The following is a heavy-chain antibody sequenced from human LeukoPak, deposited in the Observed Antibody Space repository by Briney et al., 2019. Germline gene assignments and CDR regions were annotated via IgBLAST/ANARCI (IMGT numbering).Heavy chain of an antibody. J-gene: IGHJ4*02. CDR3: AREGESDRTVVFDY. V-gene: IGHV4-4*07. CDR2: IYTSGST. CDR1: GGSISSYY. D-gene: IGHD4-23*01. Sequence: PSETLSLTCTVSGGSISSYYWSWIRQPAGKGLEWIGRIYTSGSTNYNPSLKSRVTMSVDTSKNQFSLKLSSVTAADTAVYYCAREGESDRTVVFDYWGQGTLVTVSS.